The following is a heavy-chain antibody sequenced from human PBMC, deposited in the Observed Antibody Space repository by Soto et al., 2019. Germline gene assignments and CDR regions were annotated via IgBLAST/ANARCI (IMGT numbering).Heavy chain of an antibody. CDR3: ARDGEDYGYCSGGSCYSGMDV. J-gene: IGHJ6*02. V-gene: IGHV3-53*01. CDR1: GFTVSSNY. CDR2: IYSGGST. Sequence: EVQLVESGGGLIQPGGSLRLSCAASGFTVSSNYMSWVRQAPGKGLEWVSVIYSGGSTYYADSVKGRFTISRDNSKNTLYLQMNSLRAEDTAVYYCARDGEDYGYCSGGSCYSGMDVWGQGTTVTVSS. D-gene: IGHD2-15*01.